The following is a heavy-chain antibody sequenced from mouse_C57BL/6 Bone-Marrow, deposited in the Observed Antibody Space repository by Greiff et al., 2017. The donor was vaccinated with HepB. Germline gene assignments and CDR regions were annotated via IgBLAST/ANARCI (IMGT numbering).Heavy chain of an antibody. CDR1: GYAFSSSW. V-gene: IGHV1-82*01. CDR2: IYPGDGDT. J-gene: IGHJ3*01. CDR3: ARSEDYYGSSSAWFAY. Sequence: QVQLKESGPELVKPGASVKISCKASGYAFSSSWMNWVKQRPGKGLEWIGRIYPGDGDTNYNGKFKGKATLTADKSSSTAYMQLSSLTSEDSAVYFCARSEDYYGSSSAWFAYWGQGTLVTVSA. D-gene: IGHD1-1*01.